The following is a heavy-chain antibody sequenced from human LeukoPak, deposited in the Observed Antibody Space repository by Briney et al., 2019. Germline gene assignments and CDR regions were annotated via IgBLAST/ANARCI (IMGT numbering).Heavy chain of an antibody. J-gene: IGHJ4*02. D-gene: IGHD6-13*01. CDR3: ARLNVLSGSPLHHFDH. V-gene: IGHV4-34*01. CDR2: INHTGSQ. CDR1: GGSFSGYV. Sequence: PSETLSLTCAVYGGSFSGYVWTWIRQPPGRGLERIAEINHTGSQNYNPSLKSRVTISVDTSKNQFSLKLTSVTAADTAVYYCARLNVLSGSPLHHFDHWGQGTLVTVSS.